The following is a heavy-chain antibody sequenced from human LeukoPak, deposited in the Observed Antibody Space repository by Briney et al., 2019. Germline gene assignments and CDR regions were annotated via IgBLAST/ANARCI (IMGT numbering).Heavy chain of an antibody. CDR1: GGSFSGYY. Sequence: PSETLSLTCAVYGGSFSGYYWSWIRQPPGKGLEWIGEINHSGSTNYNPSLKSRVTISVDTSKNQFSLKLSSVTAADTAVYYCARYYYCSSTSCYVIDAFDIWGQGTMVIVSS. J-gene: IGHJ3*02. V-gene: IGHV4-34*01. CDR2: INHSGST. D-gene: IGHD2-2*01. CDR3: ARYYYCSSTSCYVIDAFDI.